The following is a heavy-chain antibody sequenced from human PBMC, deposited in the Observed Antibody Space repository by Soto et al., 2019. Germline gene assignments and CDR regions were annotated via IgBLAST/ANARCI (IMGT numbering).Heavy chain of an antibody. CDR2: IYASGAT. D-gene: IGHD2-2*01. Sequence: QVQLQESGPGLMKPSETLSLTCTVSGDFSSHNSWNWIRQPPGKGLEFIGFIYASGATRYNPSLQSRVTMSLDTSKNQFSLTLTSVTAADTAVYYCARGAIPAAYRFYFGYWGQGALVTVSS. J-gene: IGHJ4*02. CDR3: ARGAIPAAYRFYFGY. CDR1: GDFSSHNS. V-gene: IGHV4-4*09.